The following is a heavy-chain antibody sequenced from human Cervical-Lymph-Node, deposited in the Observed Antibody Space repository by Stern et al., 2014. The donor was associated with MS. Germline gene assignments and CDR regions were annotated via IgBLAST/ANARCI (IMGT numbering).Heavy chain of an antibody. CDR2: ISGSGTDI. CDR3: AREGSYSTIDS. Sequence: EVQLLESGAGLVKPGGSLRLSCATSGSSFSRYRMTWIRQAPGEGLEWLTSISGSGTDIYYADSVKGRITISRDNDKNSHYLQMNNVRPEDTAVYFCAREGSYSTIDSWGQGIFVTVSS. V-gene: IGHV3-21*01. J-gene: IGHJ4*02. CDR1: GSSFSRYR. D-gene: IGHD3-10*01.